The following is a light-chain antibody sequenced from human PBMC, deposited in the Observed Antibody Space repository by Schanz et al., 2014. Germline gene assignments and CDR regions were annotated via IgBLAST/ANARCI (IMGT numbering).Light chain of an antibody. J-gene: IGKJ4*01. V-gene: IGKV3-20*01. CDR3: LHYGASPLAT. Sequence: ESVLTQSPGTLSLSPGEGVTLSCRARQNVASKFLAWYQQKPGQAPRLLLYGTSYRATGIPARFSGSGSGTDFTLTISSLEPEDLAVYYCLHYGASPLATFGGGTKVAIK. CDR1: QNVASKF. CDR2: GTS.